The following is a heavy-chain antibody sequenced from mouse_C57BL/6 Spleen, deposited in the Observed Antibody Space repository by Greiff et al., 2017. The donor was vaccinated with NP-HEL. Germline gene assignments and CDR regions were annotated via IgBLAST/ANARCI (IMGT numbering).Heavy chain of an antibody. V-gene: IGHV5-6*01. D-gene: IGHD2-12*01. CDR1: GFTFSSYG. Sequence: EVKLVESGGDLVKPGGSLKLSCAASGFTFSSYGMSWVRQTPDKRLEWVATISSGGSYTYYPDSVKGRFTISRDNAKNTLYLQMSSLKSEDTAMYYCARYDVGYAMDYWGQGTSVTVSS. CDR3: ARYDVGYAMDY. CDR2: ISSGGSYT. J-gene: IGHJ4*01.